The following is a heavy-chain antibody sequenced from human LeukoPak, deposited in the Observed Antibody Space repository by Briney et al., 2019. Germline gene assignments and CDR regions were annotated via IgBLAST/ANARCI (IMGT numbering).Heavy chain of an antibody. Sequence: GGSLRLSCVASGFTFSSYWMYWVRQAPGKGMEWVATIKPDGSEKYYVDSVQGRCTISRDNAKNSLYLQINSLRAEDTAMYYRARDRAGKDYSDFWSGYNGAFDIWGQGTMVTVSS. CDR3: ARDRAGKDYSDFWSGYNGAFDI. D-gene: IGHD3/OR15-3a*01. J-gene: IGHJ3*02. V-gene: IGHV3-7*01. CDR2: IKPDGSEK. CDR1: GFTFSSYW.